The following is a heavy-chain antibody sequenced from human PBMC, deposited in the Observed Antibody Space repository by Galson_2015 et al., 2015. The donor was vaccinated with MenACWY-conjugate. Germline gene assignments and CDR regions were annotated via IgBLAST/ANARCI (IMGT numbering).Heavy chain of an antibody. D-gene: IGHD2/OR15-2a*01. V-gene: IGHV4-61*08. CDR1: GGPPRSRGYF. CDR2: IYDSGTT. CDR3: AREFSY. Sequence: SGTLFLTRPVSGGPPRSRGYFLTWIRQPPGKGLGWIGLIYDSGTTKYNPSLKGRVTISLDTSKNQVSLKLSSVTAADTAVYYCAREFSYWGQGTLVTVSS. J-gene: IGHJ4*02.